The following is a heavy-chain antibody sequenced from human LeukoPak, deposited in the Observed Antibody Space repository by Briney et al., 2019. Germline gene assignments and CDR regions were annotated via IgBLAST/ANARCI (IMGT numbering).Heavy chain of an antibody. CDR2: IYHSGST. Sequence: SETLSLTCTVSGYSISSGYYRGWIRQPPGKGLEWIGSIYHSGSTYYNPSLKSRVTISVDTSKNQFSLKLSSVTAADTAVYYCARDRSYDSSGYYQYYFDYWGQGTLVTVSS. CDR3: ARDRSYDSSGYYQYYFDY. CDR1: GYSISSGYY. V-gene: IGHV4-38-2*02. D-gene: IGHD3-22*01. J-gene: IGHJ4*02.